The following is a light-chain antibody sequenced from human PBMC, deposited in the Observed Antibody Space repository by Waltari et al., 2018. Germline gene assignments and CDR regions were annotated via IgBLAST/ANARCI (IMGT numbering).Light chain of an antibody. V-gene: IGKV1-12*01. CDR2: GAS. Sequence: DIQMTQSPSSVSASLGDSFPITCRASQGISNWLAWYQQKPGKAPKLLIYGASSLQTGVPERFSGSGSGTEFTLTISSLQPEDFATYYCQQASSFPITFGPGTKVEIK. CDR3: QQASSFPIT. CDR1: QGISNW. J-gene: IGKJ3*01.